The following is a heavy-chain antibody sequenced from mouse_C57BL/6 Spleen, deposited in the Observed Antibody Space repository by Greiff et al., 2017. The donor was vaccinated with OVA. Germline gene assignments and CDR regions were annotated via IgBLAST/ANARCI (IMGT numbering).Heavy chain of an antibody. CDR1: GYTFTSYW. CDR2: IDPNSGGT. D-gene: IGHD2-3*01. Sequence: KQSCKASGYTFTSYWMHWVKQRPGRGLEWIGRIDPNSGGTKYNEKFKSKATLTVDKPSSTAYMQLSSLTSEDSAVYYCASVYDGYSNFDYWGQGTTLTVSS. V-gene: IGHV1-72*01. CDR3: ASVYDGYSNFDY. J-gene: IGHJ2*01.